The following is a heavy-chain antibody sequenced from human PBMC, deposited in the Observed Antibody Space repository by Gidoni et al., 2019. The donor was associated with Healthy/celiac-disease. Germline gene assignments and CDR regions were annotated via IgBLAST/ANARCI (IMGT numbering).Heavy chain of an antibody. V-gene: IGHV3-21*01. J-gene: IGHJ6*02. Sequence: EVQLVESGGGLVKPGGSMRLSCAASGFTFSSYSMNWVRQAPGKGLEWVSSISSSSSYIYYEDSVKGRFTISRDNAKNSLYLQMNSLRAEDTAVYYCARDANYYYGSGAAHHYTGGYGMDVWGQGTTVTVSS. CDR2: ISSSSSYI. D-gene: IGHD3-10*01. CDR1: GFTFSSYS. CDR3: ARDANYYYGSGAAHHYTGGYGMDV.